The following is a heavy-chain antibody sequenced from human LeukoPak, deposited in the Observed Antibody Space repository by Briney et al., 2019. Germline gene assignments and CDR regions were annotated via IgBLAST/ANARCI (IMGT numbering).Heavy chain of an antibody. J-gene: IGHJ4*02. CDR2: ISYDGSNK. Sequence: GGSLRLSCAASGFTFSSYAMHWVRQAPGKGLEWVAVISYDGSNKYYADSVKGRFTISRDNSKNTLYLQMNSLRAEDTAVYYCAKDLGSSGWDSLDYWGQGTLVTVSS. V-gene: IGHV3-30*04. CDR1: GFTFSSYA. D-gene: IGHD6-19*01. CDR3: AKDLGSSGWDSLDY.